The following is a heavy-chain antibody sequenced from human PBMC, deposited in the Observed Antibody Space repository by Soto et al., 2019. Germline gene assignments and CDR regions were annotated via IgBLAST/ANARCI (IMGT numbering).Heavy chain of an antibody. CDR1: GFTFSSYG. Sequence: QVQLVESGGGVVQPGRSLRLSCAASGFTFSSYGMHWVRQAPGKGLEWVAVIWYDGSNKYYADSVKGRFTISRDNSKNTLYLQMNILRAEDTAVYYCARAEVYSGYPLDYWGQGTLVTVSS. D-gene: IGHD5-12*01. J-gene: IGHJ4*02. CDR3: ARAEVYSGYPLDY. V-gene: IGHV3-33*01. CDR2: IWYDGSNK.